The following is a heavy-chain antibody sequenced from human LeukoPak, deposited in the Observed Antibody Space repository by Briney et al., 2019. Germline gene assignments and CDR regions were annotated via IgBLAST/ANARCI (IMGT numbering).Heavy chain of an antibody. Sequence: GASVQVSCKASGYTFTGYYMHWVRQAPGQGLEWMGWINPNSGGTNYAQKFQGRVTMTRDTSITTAYMELSSLTSDDTAVYYCARKYDILTGSDNWFDPWGQGTLVTVSS. CDR2: INPNSGGT. D-gene: IGHD3-9*01. CDR3: ARKYDILTGSDNWFDP. V-gene: IGHV1-2*02. CDR1: GYTFTGYY. J-gene: IGHJ5*02.